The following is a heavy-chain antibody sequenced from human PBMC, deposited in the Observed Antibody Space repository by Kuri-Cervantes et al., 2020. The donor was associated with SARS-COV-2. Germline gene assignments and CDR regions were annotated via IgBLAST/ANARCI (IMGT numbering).Heavy chain of an antibody. J-gene: IGHJ4*02. CDR3: VAQRLEAAAGYYYLDY. Sequence: SQTLSLTCAVSGYSISSGYYWGWIRQPPGKGLEWIGSIYHSGSTYYNPSLKSRVTISLDTSNDRFSLKLISVTAADTAVYYCVAQRLEAAAGYYYLDYRGQGSLVTVSS. D-gene: IGHD6-25*01. CDR2: IYHSGST. CDR1: GYSISSGYY. V-gene: IGHV4-38-2*01.